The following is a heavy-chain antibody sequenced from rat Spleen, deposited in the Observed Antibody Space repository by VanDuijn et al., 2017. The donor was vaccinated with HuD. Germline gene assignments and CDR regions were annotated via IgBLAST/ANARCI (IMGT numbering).Heavy chain of an antibody. CDR2: ITSGGSNT. Sequence: EVQLVESGGGLVQPGRSLKLSCAASGFTFSSFAMAWVRQAPKKGLEWVATITSGGSNTYYPDSVKGRFTISRDNAKSTLYLQMDSLRSEDTATYYCEKANYGYTFDYWGQGVMVTVSS. CDR1: GFTFSSFA. V-gene: IGHV5-25*01. D-gene: IGHD1-9*01. J-gene: IGHJ2*01. CDR3: EKANYGYTFDY.